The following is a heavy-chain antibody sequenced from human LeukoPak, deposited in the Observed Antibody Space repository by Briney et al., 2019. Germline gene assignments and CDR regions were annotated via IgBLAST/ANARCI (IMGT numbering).Heavy chain of an antibody. CDR3: ARDKHADYVDY. CDR1: GYTFTSYG. V-gene: IGHV1-18*01. D-gene: IGHD3-16*01. J-gene: IGHJ4*02. CDR2: ISAYNGNT. Sequence: ASVKVSCKASGYTFTSYGISWVRQAPGQGLEWMGWISAYNGNTNYAPKLQGRVTMTTDASTSTAYMGLRSLRSDDTAVYYCARDKHADYVDYWGQGTLVTVSS.